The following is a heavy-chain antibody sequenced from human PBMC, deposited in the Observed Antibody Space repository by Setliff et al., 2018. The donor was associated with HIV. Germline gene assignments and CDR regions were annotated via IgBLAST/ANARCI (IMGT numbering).Heavy chain of an antibody. J-gene: IGHJ6*03. Sequence: GASVKVSCKASGYIFTGYYVHWVRRAPGQGFEWMGWINPDNGHTQYGQKFQGRLTLTRDTSIRTAYMELSRLTFDDTAMYYCARDRRAGVYYYTDVWGTGTTVTGSS. V-gene: IGHV1-2*02. CDR3: ARDRRAGVYYYTDV. D-gene: IGHD7-27*01. CDR2: INPDNGHT. CDR1: GYIFTGYY.